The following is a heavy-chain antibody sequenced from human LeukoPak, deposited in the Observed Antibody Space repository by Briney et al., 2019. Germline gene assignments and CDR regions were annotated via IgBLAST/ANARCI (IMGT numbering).Heavy chain of an antibody. Sequence: PSETLSLTCAVYGGSFSGYYWSWIRQPPGKGLEWIGEINHGGSTNYNPSLKSRVTISVDTSKNQFSLKLSSVTAADTAVYYCARYHSGYVPMYRYWGQGTLVTVSS. CDR1: GGSFSGYY. CDR2: INHGGST. V-gene: IGHV4-34*01. D-gene: IGHD5-12*01. J-gene: IGHJ4*02. CDR3: ARYHSGYVPMYRY.